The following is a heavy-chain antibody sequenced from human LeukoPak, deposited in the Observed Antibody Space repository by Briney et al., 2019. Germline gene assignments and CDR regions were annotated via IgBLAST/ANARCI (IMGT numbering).Heavy chain of an antibody. CDR3: AKQGGYTYGTNAY. D-gene: IGHD5-18*01. Sequence: GGSLRLSCAAAGFTFSSYARSWVRQAPGKGLEWVSGISGSGGSTYYADSVKGRFTISRDNSKNTLYLQMNSLRAEDTAVYYCAKQGGYTYGTNAYWGQGTLVTVSS. V-gene: IGHV3-23*01. CDR2: ISGSGGST. CDR1: GFTFSSYA. J-gene: IGHJ4*02.